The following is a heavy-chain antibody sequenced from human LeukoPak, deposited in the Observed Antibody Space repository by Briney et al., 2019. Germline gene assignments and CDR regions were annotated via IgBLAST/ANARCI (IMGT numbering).Heavy chain of an antibody. V-gene: IGHV4-59*01. J-gene: IGHJ3*02. CDR1: GGSISSYY. D-gene: IGHD3-10*01. CDR3: ARGAPMVRGVTSFDI. Sequence: ASETLSLTCTVSGGSISSYYWSWLRQPPGKGLEWIGYIYYSGSTNYNPSLKSRVTISVDTSKNQFSLKLSSVTAADTAVYYCARGAPMVRGVTSFDIWGQGTMVTVSS. CDR2: IYYSGST.